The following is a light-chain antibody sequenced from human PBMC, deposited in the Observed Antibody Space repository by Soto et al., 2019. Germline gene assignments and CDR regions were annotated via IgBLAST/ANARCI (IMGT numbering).Light chain of an antibody. CDR2: GAS. CDR3: QQYNNWPPTRT. Sequence: EIVMTQSPATLSVSPGERATLSCRASQSVSSNLAWYQQKPGQAPRLLLYGASTRATGIPARFSGSGSGTEFTLTISSLQSEDFAVYYCQQYNNWPPTRTFGQGTKVEVK. CDR1: QSVSSN. V-gene: IGKV3-15*01. J-gene: IGKJ1*01.